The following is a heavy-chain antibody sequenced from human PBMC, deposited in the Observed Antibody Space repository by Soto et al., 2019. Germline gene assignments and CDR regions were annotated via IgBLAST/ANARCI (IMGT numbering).Heavy chain of an antibody. CDR2: IYYSGST. CDR1: GGSISSGDYY. Sequence: PSETLSLTCTVSGGSISSGDYYWSWIRQPPGKGLEWIGYIYYSGSTYYNPSLKSRVTISVDTSKNQFSLKLSSVTAADTAVYYCASSYTRPSYAYYYGMDVWGQGTTVTVSS. J-gene: IGHJ6*02. V-gene: IGHV4-30-4*01. D-gene: IGHD1-26*01. CDR3: ASSYTRPSYAYYYGMDV.